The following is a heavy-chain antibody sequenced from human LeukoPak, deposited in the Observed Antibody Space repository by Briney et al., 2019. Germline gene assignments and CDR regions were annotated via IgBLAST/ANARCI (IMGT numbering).Heavy chain of an antibody. D-gene: IGHD3-22*01. V-gene: IGHV1-3*01. CDR3: ARGGRNHYDSSGYPEPFDY. J-gene: IGHJ4*02. CDR2: INAGNGNT. Sequence: ASVKVSCKASGYTFTSYAMHWVRQAPGQRLEWMGWINAGNGNTKYSQKFQGRVTITRDTSASTAYMELSSLRSEDTAVYYCARGGRNHYDSSGYPEPFDYWGQGTLVTVSS. CDR1: GYTFTSYA.